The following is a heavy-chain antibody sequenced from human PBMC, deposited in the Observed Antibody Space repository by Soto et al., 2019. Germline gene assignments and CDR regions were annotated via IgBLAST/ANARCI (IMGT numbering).Heavy chain of an antibody. CDR3: ARDSRVRFLEWPQGY. J-gene: IGHJ4*02. CDR2: INPSGGST. D-gene: IGHD3-3*01. Sequence: QVQLVQSGAEVTEPGASVKVSCKASGYALTSYYMHWVRQAPGQGLEWMGIINPSGGSTSYAQKFQGRVTMTRDTSTSTVYMELSSLRSEDTAVYYCARDSRVRFLEWPQGYWGQGTLVTVSS. V-gene: IGHV1-46*01. CDR1: GYALTSYY.